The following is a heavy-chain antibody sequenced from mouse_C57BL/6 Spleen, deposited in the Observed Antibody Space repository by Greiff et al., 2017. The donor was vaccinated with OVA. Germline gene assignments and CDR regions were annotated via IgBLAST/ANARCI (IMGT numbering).Heavy chain of an antibody. J-gene: IGHJ3*01. Sequence: VMLVESGPGLVAPSQRLSITCTVSGFSLTSYGVDWVRQPPGKGLEWMGVIWGGGSTNYNSALMYRLGISKDNSKSQVFLKMNSLQTDDTAMYYCAINWDEGFAYWGQGTLVTVSA. CDR3: AINWDEGFAY. CDR2: IWGGGST. V-gene: IGHV2-9*01. CDR1: GFSLTSYG. D-gene: IGHD4-1*02.